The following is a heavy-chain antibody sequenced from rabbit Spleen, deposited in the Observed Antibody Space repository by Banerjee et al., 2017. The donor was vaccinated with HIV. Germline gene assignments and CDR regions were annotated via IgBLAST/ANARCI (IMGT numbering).Heavy chain of an antibody. CDR2: INIVTGKS. V-gene: IGHV1S40*01. D-gene: IGHD1-1*01. Sequence: QSLAESGGDLVKPGASLPLTCTASGFSFSSGYYMCWVRQAPGKGLEWIACINIVTGKSVYASWAKGRFTMSRTSSTTVTLQMTSLTAADTATYFCARDLVAVIGWNFTLWGPGTLVTVS. J-gene: IGHJ4*01. CDR1: GFSFSSGYY. CDR3: ARDLVAVIGWNFTL.